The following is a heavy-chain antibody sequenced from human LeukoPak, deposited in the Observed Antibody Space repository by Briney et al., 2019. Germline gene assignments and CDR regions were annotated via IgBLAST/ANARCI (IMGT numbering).Heavy chain of an antibody. CDR3: TRDHIVVVPAAMRPYYYYGVDV. J-gene: IGHJ6*04. D-gene: IGHD2-2*01. CDR1: GFTFGDYA. Sequence: GGSLRLSCTASGFTFGDYAMSWVRQAPGKGLEWVGFIRSKAYGGTTEYAASVKGRFTISRDDSKSIAYLQMNSLKTEDTAVYYCTRDHIVVVPAAMRPYYYYGVDVWGKGTTVTVSS. CDR2: IRSKAYGGTT. V-gene: IGHV3-49*04.